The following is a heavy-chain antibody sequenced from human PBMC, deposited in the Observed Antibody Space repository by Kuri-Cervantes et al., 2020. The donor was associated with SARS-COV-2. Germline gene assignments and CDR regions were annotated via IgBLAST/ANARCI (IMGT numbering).Heavy chain of an antibody. CDR3: ARAGSGSYFGDFDY. D-gene: IGHD1-26*01. Sequence: GGSLRLSCAASGFTFSSYAMHWVRQAPGKGLEWVAVISYDGSNKYYADSVEGRFTISRDNSKNTLYLQMNSLRAEDTAVYYCARAGSGSYFGDFDYWGQGTLVTVSS. V-gene: IGHV3-30-3*01. CDR1: GFTFSSYA. CDR2: ISYDGSNK. J-gene: IGHJ4*02.